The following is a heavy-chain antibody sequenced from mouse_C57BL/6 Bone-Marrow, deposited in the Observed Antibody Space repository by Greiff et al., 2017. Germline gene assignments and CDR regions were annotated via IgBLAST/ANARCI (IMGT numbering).Heavy chain of an antibody. D-gene: IGHD2-2*01. Sequence: QQPGAELVKPGASVKMSCKASGYTFTSYWITWVTQRPGQGLEWIGDIYPGSGSTNYNEKFKSKATLTVDTSSSTAYMQLSSLTSEDSAVYYCARGTTMVTTKGYYYAMGYWGQGTSVTVAS. J-gene: IGHJ4*01. CDR3: ARGTTMVTTKGYYYAMGY. V-gene: IGHV1-55*01. CDR2: IYPGSGST. CDR1: GYTFTSYW.